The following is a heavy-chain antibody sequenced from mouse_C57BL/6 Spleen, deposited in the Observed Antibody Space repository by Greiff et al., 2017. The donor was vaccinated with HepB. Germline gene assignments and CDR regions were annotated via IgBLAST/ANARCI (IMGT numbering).Heavy chain of an antibody. CDR2: ISSGGSYT. CDR3: ARHELTGYYFDY. J-gene: IGHJ2*01. CDR1: GFTFSSYG. V-gene: IGHV5-6*01. D-gene: IGHD4-1*01. Sequence: EVKLMESGGDLVKPGGSLKLSCAASGFTFSSYGMSWVRQTPDKRLEWVATISSGGSYTYYPDSVKGRFTISRDNAKNTLYLQMSSLKSEDTAMYYCARHELTGYYFDYWGQGTTLTVSS.